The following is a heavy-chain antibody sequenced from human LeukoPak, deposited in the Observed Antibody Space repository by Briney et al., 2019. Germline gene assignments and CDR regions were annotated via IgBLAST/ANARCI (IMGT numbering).Heavy chain of an antibody. CDR1: GFTFSDYY. Sequence: GGSLRLSCAASGFTFSDYYMSWIHQAPGKGLEWVSYISSSTSTISYAASVKGRFTISRDNAKNSLYLQMNSLRVEDTAVYYCARDRDSGTYRGAFDYWGQGILVTVSS. J-gene: IGHJ4*02. CDR2: ISSSTSTI. V-gene: IGHV3-11*04. CDR3: ARDRDSGTYRGAFDY. D-gene: IGHD1-26*01.